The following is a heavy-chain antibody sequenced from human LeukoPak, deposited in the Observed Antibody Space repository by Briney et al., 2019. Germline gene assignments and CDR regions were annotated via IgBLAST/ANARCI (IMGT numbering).Heavy chain of an antibody. D-gene: IGHD3-22*01. CDR1: GYSISSGYY. J-gene: IGHJ3*02. CDR3: ARGSYLYYYDSSGYRYAFDI. V-gene: IGHV4-38-2*02. Sequence: SETLSLTCTVSGYSISSGYYWGWIRQPPGKGLEWIGSIYHSGSTYYNPSLKSRVTISVDTSKNQFSLKLISVTAADTAVYYCARGSYLYYYDSSGYRYAFDIWGQGTMVTVSS. CDR2: IYHSGST.